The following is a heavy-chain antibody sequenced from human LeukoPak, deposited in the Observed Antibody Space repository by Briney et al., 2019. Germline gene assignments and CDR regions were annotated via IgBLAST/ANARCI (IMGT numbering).Heavy chain of an antibody. D-gene: IGHD3-22*01. J-gene: IGHJ3*02. CDR3: AREGYYDSSGYFLLPPGDAFDI. V-gene: IGHV4-59*11. CDR1: GGSISSHY. Sequence: SETLSLTCTVSGGSISSHYWSWIRQPPGKGPEWIGYIYYSGSTNYNPSLKSRVTISVDTSKNQFSLKLSSVTAADTAVYYCAREGYYDSSGYFLLPPGDAFDIWGQGTMVTVSS. CDR2: IYYSGST.